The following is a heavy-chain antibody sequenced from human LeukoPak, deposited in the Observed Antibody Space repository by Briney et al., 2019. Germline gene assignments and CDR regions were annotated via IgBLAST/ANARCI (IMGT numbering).Heavy chain of an antibody. CDR2: IYYTGST. Sequence: SETLSLTCTVSGGSISSYYWSWIRQPPGKGLEWIGYIYYTGSTKYNPSLKSRVTISVDTSKNQFSLKLSSVTAADTAVYYCARGGCTSFYPWGQGTLVTVSS. D-gene: IGHD2-2*01. CDR3: ARGGCTSFYP. CDR1: GGSISSYY. J-gene: IGHJ5*02. V-gene: IGHV4-59*01.